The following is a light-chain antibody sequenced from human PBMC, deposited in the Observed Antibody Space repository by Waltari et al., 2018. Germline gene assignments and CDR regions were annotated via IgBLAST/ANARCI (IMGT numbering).Light chain of an antibody. V-gene: IGKV1-33*01. Sequence: DIQMTQSPSSLSASVGDRVTIPCQASQDISNYLNWYQQKPGKAPKLLIYDASNLQTGVPSRFRGSGSGTDFTFTISSLQPEDIATYYCQQYDNVLALTFGGGTKVEIK. CDR1: QDISNY. J-gene: IGKJ4*01. CDR3: QQYDNVLALT. CDR2: DAS.